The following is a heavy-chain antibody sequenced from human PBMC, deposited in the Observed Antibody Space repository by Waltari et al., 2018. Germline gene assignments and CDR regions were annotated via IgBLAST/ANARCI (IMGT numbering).Heavy chain of an antibody. CDR2: INAGNGNT. CDR3: ARDYYDSSGYYYRNFDY. Sequence: QVQLVQYGAEVKKPGASVKVSCKASGYTFTSYAMHWVRQAPGQRLEWMGWINAGNGNTKYSQKVQGRVTITMDTSASTAYMELSSLRSEDTAVYYCARDYYDSSGYYYRNFDYWGQGTLVTVSS. J-gene: IGHJ4*02. CDR1: GYTFTSYA. V-gene: IGHV1-3*01. D-gene: IGHD3-22*01.